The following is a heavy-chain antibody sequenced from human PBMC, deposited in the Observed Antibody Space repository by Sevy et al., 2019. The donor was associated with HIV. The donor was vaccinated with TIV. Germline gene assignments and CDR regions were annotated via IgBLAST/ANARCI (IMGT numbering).Heavy chain of an antibody. J-gene: IGHJ6*02. V-gene: IGHV1-3*04. Sequence: VSVKVSCKASGYSFSSHAMQWVRQAPGQSPECMGWINSGNDDTKYFQKFKGRVTITRDTSASTVYMELSSLTTEDTAVYYCATMIFGTKYYNFGLDVWGQGTTVTVS. CDR3: ATMIFGTKYYNFGLDV. CDR1: GYSFSSHA. CDR2: INSGNDDT. D-gene: IGHD3-3*01.